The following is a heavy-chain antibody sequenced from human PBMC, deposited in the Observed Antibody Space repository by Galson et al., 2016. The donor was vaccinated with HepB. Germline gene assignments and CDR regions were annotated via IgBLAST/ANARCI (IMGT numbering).Heavy chain of an antibody. CDR1: GFTFSDYW. D-gene: IGHD2-2*01. J-gene: IGHJ4*02. CDR3: AKPIPSPGTWNFAS. Sequence: SLRLSCAASGFTFSDYWMSWLRQAPGKGLEWVANINQYGTAEYYLDSVKGRFTIARDNAKDSLYLQMNSLRAEDTAVYYCAKPIPSPGTWNFASWGQGTLVSVSS. V-gene: IGHV3-7*03. CDR2: INQYGTAE.